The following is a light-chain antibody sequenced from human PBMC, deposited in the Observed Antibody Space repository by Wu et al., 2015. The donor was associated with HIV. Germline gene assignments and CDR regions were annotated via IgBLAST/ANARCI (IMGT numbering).Light chain of an antibody. J-gene: IGKJ1*01. CDR1: QSISSW. V-gene: IGKV1-5*03. CDR2: RTS. Sequence: DIQVTQSPSPLSASVGDRVTITCRASQSISSWLAWYQQKPGKAPKLLIYRTSSLESGVPSRFSGSGAGIEFTLTISSLQPDDFAIYYCQQYNSHPWTFGQGTKVEVK. CDR3: QQYNSHPWT.